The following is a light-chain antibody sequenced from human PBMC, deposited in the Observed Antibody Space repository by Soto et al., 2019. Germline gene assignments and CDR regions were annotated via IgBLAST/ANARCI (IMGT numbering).Light chain of an antibody. CDR1: SSNIGTGYD. CDR3: QSYDSSLCGYV. CDR2: INI. V-gene: IGLV1-40*01. J-gene: IGLJ1*01. Sequence: QSVLTQPPSVSGAPGQRVTISCTGSSSNIGTGYDVHWYQQLPGTAPKLLIFININRPSGVPDRFSGSKSGTSASLAITGLRAEDEADYYCQSYDSSLCGYVFGTGTKLTVL.